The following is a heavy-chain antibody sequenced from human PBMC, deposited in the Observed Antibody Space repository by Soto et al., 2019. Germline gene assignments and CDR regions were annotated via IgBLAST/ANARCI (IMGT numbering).Heavy chain of an antibody. J-gene: IGHJ3*02. CDR1: VFTFITYA. V-gene: IGHV3-23*01. Sequence: PGRSLRLSCASSVFTFITYAMSWVRQAPGKGLEWVSAISRDGYDIYYADSVKGRFTISRDNSKHMLFLQMNSLRTEDTAVYYCAHPRGYGVFDAYDIWGQGAMVTVSS. CDR3: AHPRGYGVFDAYDI. CDR2: ISRDGYDI. D-gene: IGHD4-17*01.